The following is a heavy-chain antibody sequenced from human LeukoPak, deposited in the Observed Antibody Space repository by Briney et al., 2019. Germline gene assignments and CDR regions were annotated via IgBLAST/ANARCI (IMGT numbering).Heavy chain of an antibody. CDR2: INHSGST. V-gene: IGHV4-34*01. D-gene: IGHD2-2*01. J-gene: IGHJ5*02. CDR1: GGSFSGYY. CDR3: ARGTSHYCSSTSCLNWFDP. Sequence: SETLSLTCAVYGGSFSGYYWSWIRQPPGKGLEWIGEINHSGSTNYNPSLKSRVTISVDKSKNQFSLKLSSVTAADTAVYYCARGTSHYCSSTSCLNWFDPWGQGTLVTVSS.